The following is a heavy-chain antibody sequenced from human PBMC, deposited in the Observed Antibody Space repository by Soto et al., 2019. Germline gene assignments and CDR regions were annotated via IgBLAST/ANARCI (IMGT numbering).Heavy chain of an antibody. Sequence: EVQLVESGGGLVQPGGSLRLSCAASGFTFSDHYMDWVRQAPGKGLEWVGRTRNKANSYTPEYAASVKGRFTISRDDSKNALYLQMNCLTTEDTAVYYFARDRGRYGTYYFDYWGQGTLVTVSS. CDR3: ARDRGRYGTYYFDY. D-gene: IGHD1-1*01. V-gene: IGHV3-72*01. CDR1: GFTFSDHY. CDR2: TRNKANSYTP. J-gene: IGHJ4*02.